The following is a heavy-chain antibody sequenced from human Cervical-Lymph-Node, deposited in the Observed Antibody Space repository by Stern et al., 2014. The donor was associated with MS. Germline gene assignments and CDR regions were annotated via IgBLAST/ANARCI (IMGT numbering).Heavy chain of an antibody. D-gene: IGHD3-10*01. J-gene: IGHJ4*02. V-gene: IGHV4-31*03. Sequence: QVQLQESGPGLVKPSQTLSLTCNVSGDSISRGANYWSWIRQHPEKGLEWIGYIFYSGVTYYNPSLESRLTISVDTSKNQFSLRLRSVTAADTAVYYCARETYYSGSGLIEYWGQGILVTVSS. CDR2: IFYSGVT. CDR3: ARETYYSGSGLIEY. CDR1: GDSISRGANY.